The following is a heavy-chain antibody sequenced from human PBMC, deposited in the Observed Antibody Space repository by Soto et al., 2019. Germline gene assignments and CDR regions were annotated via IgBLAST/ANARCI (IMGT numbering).Heavy chain of an antibody. CDR3: AKDSGRYNRERVYWDFDL. Sequence: EVQLLESGGGLVQPGGSLRLSCAASGFTFSRYMMNWVRQTPGKGLEWVSTISGSGASTYYADSVKGRFTISRDNSKNTLYLQMNSLRAEDTALYYCAKDSGRYNRERVYWDFDLWGRGTLVTVSS. CDR2: ISGSGAST. CDR1: GFTFSRYM. V-gene: IGHV3-23*01. D-gene: IGHD1-1*01. J-gene: IGHJ2*01.